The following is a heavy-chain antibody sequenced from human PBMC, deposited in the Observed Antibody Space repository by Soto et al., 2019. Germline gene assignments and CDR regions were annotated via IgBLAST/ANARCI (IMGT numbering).Heavy chain of an antibody. J-gene: IGHJ2*01. CDR2: ISGGGWQT. CDR3: AKGRYFDASGGCANF. V-gene: IGHV3-23*01. D-gene: IGHD3-9*01. CDR1: GFTFNSYA. Sequence: EVRLMESGGGFLQPGGSQRLSCVASGFTFNSYAMSWVRQTPEKGLEWVSAISGGGWQTYYAESVQGRFPISRDNSKTTVYLHMNRLRAEDSGIYYCAKGRYFDASGGCANFWGRGTLVTVSS.